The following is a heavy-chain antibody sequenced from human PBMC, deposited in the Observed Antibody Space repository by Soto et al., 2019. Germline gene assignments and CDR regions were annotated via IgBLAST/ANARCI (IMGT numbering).Heavy chain of an antibody. D-gene: IGHD3-10*01. V-gene: IGHV3-30*03. CDR2: ISYDGSNK. CDR1: GFTFSSYG. CDR3: APWFGAFDY. Sequence: QVQLVESGGGVVQPGRSLRLSCAASGFTFSSYGMHWVRQAPGKGLEWVTVISYDGSNKYYADSVKGRLTISSDNSKNPLYLQMNSLRAEDTAVYYCAPWFGAFDYWGQGTLVTVSS. J-gene: IGHJ4*02.